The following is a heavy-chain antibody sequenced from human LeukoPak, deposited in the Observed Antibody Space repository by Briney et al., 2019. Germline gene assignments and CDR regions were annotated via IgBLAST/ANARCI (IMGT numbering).Heavy chain of an antibody. CDR2: INPNSGGT. CDR1: GYTFTGYY. Sequence: GASVKVSYKASGYTFTGYYMHWVRQAPGQGLEWMGWINPNSGGTNYAQKFQGRVTMTRDTSISTAYMELSRLRSDDTAVYYCALRAYYYGSGTQGAFDIWGQGTMVTVSS. D-gene: IGHD3-10*01. CDR3: ALRAYYYGSGTQGAFDI. J-gene: IGHJ3*02. V-gene: IGHV1-2*02.